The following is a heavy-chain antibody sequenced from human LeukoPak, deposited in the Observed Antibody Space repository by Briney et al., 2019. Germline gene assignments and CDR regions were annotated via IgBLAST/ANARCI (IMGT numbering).Heavy chain of an antibody. CDR2: ISAYNGNT. D-gene: IGHD3-9*01. CDR3: ARGGEYYDILTGRNQFDY. CDR1: GYTFTSYG. J-gene: IGHJ4*02. V-gene: IGHV1-18*01. Sequence: ASVKVSCKASGYTFTSYGISWVRQAPGQGLEWMGWISAYNGNTSYAQKLQGRVTMTTDTSTSTDYMELRSLRSDDTAVYYCARGGEYYDILTGRNQFDYWGQGTLVTVSS.